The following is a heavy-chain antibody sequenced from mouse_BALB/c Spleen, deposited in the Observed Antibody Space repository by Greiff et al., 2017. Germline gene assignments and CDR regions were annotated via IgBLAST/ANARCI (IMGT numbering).Heavy chain of an antibody. CDR2: IYPGSGST. CDR1: GYNFTSYW. V-gene: IGHV1-55*01. CDR3: ARVEDYYAMDY. J-gene: IGHJ4*01. Sequence: VQLQQPGAELVKPGTSVKLSCKASGYNFTSYWINWVKLRPGQGLEWIGDIYPGSGSTNYNEKFKSKATLTVDTSSSTAYMQLSSLASEDSALYYCARVEDYYAMDYWGQGTSVTVSS.